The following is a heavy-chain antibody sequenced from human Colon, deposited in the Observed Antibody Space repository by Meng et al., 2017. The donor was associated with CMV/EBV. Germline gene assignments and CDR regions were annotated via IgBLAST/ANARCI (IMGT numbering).Heavy chain of an antibody. Sequence: KASGYTFTGYYMHWVRQAPGQGLEWMGWINPNSGGTNYAQKFQGRVTMTRDTSISTAYMELSRLRSDDTAVYYCARDHYGSGSCPGDWGQGTLVTVSS. CDR2: INPNSGGT. CDR1: GYTFTGYY. CDR3: ARDHYGSGSCPGD. J-gene: IGHJ4*02. V-gene: IGHV1-2*02. D-gene: IGHD3-10*01.